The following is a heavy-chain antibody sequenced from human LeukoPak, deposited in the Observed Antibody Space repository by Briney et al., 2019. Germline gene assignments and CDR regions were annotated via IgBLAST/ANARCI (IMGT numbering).Heavy chain of an antibody. CDR2: IYPGDSDT. V-gene: IGHV5-51*01. Sequence: AESLKISCKGSGYSFTSYWIVWVRQMPAKGLEGMGIIYPGDSDTRYSPSFQGQVTISADKSISTAHLQGSRLQASHTAMYYCARHGLGDEHGWLHPWGQGTLVTVSS. CDR3: ARHGLGDEHGWLHP. D-gene: IGHD5-12*01. J-gene: IGHJ5*02. CDR1: GYSFTSYW.